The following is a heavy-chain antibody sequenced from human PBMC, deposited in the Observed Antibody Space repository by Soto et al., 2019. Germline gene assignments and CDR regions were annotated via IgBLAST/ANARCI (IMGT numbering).Heavy chain of an antibody. CDR2: INPNSGDT. D-gene: IGHD2-2*02. CDR3: ARCLTDGYGTITGCYTSPVYGIDV. J-gene: IGHJ6*02. V-gene: IGHV1-2*02. CDR1: GYTFSGYY. Sequence: ASVKVSCKASGYTFSGYYIHWLRQAPGQGLEWMGWINPNSGDTNYAQKFQGRVTVTRDTPTSTAYMELSRLTSDDTAVYYCARCLTDGYGTITGCYTSPVYGIDVWGQGTMVTVSS.